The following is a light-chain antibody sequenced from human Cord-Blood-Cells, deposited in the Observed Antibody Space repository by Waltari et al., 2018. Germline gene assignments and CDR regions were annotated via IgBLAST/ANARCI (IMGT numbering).Light chain of an antibody. CDR1: PSVSSSY. V-gene: IGKV3-20*01. J-gene: IGKJ1*01. CDR2: GAS. Sequence: EIVLTQSPGTLSLSPGERATLSCRASPSVSSSYLAWYQQKPGQAPRLLIYGASSRATCIPDRFSGSGSGTDFTLTISRLEPEDFAVYYCQQYGSSPTWTFGQGTKVEIK. CDR3: QQYGSSPTWT.